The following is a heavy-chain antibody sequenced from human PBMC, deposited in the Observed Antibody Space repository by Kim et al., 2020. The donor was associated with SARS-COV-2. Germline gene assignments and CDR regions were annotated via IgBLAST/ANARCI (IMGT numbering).Heavy chain of an antibody. CDR3: AREKYYYGSGSYFYYGMDV. D-gene: IGHD3-10*01. V-gene: IGHV3-30-3*01. CDR2: ISYDGSNK. CDR1: GFTFSSYA. Sequence: GGSLRLSCAASGFTFSSYAMHWVRQAPGKGLEWVAVISYDGSNKYYADSVKGRFTISRDNSKNTLYLQMNSLRAEDTAVYYCAREKYYYGSGSYFYYGMDVWGQGTTVTVSS. J-gene: IGHJ6*02.